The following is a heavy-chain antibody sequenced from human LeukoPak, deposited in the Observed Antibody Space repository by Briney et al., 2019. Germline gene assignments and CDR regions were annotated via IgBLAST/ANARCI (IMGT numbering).Heavy chain of an antibody. V-gene: IGHV4-30-4*01. CDR2: IYYSGST. Sequence: SETLSLTCTVSGGSISSGDYYWSWIRQPPGKGLEWIGYIYYSGSTYYNPSLKSRVTISVDTSKNQFSLKLNSVTAADTAVYYCARVATSLAFDIWGQGTMVTVSS. D-gene: IGHD5-12*01. CDR1: GGSISSGDYY. CDR3: ARVATSLAFDI. J-gene: IGHJ3*02.